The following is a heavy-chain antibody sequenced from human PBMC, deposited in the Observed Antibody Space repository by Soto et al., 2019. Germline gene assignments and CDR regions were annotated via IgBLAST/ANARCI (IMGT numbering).Heavy chain of an antibody. CDR1: VYTFNNDG. D-gene: IGHD6-19*01. CDR2: INAGNGNT. CDR3: ARSGYSSGWYHWYFDF. V-gene: IGHV1-3*01. Sequence: ASVTVSSKASVYTFNNDGIHWVRQAPGQRLEWMGWINAGNGNTKYSQKFQDRVTITRDTSATTAYMELSSLRSEDTAVFYCARSGYSSGWYHWYFDFWGRGSLVTVSS. J-gene: IGHJ2*01.